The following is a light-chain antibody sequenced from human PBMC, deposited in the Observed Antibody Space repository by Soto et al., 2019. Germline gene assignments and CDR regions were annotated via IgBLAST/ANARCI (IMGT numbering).Light chain of an antibody. V-gene: IGLV4-69*01. CDR2: VNSDGSH. J-gene: IGLJ2*01. CDR1: SGHRNYA. Sequence: QPVLTQSPSASASLGTSVTLTCTLSSGHRNYAIAWHQQQPEKGPRFLMKVNSDGSHSKGDGIPDRFSGSSSGAERDLTISRLQSEDEADYYCQTWGTGIVVFGGGTKPTVL. CDR3: QTWGTGIVV.